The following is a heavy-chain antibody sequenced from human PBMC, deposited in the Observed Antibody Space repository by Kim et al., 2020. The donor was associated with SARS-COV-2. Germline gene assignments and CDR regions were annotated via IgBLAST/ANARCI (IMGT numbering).Heavy chain of an antibody. Sequence: GGSLRLSCAASGFTFSGYWMHWVRQVPGKGLVWVSRIKNDGSYTSYADAVKGRFTISRDNAKNTLYLQINSLRVEDTAIYFCVRDSLRSGNYYYDWGQGTLVTVSS. V-gene: IGHV3-74*01. CDR1: GFTFSGYW. J-gene: IGHJ4*02. CDR3: VRDSLRSGNYYYD. CDR2: IKNDGSYT. D-gene: IGHD3-10*01.